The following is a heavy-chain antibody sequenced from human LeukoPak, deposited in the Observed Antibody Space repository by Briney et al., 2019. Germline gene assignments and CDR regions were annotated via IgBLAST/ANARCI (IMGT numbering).Heavy chain of an antibody. CDR1: GGSFSGYY. CDR2: INHSGST. CDR3: ARHRRLATMARTYYGSGSGFDY. Sequence: SETLSLTCAVYGGSFSGYYWSWIRQPPGKGLEWIGEINHSGSTNYNPSLKSRVTISVDTSKNQFSLKLSSVTAADTAVYYCARHRRLATMARTYYGSGSGFDYWGQGTLVTVSS. D-gene: IGHD3-10*01. V-gene: IGHV4-34*01. J-gene: IGHJ4*02.